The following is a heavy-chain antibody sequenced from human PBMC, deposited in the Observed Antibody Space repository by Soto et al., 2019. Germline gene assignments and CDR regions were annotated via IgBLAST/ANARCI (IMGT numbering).Heavy chain of an antibody. V-gene: IGHV3-9*01. CDR3: AKGATGYFSCGTCYEDYRSCDL. J-gene: IGHJ2*01. D-gene: IGHD2-15*01. CDR1: GFTFDDYA. Sequence: EVQMVESGGGLVQPGRSLRLSCAASGFTFDDYAMHWVRQAPGKGLEWVSGSSWNSGSIGYADSVKGRFTISRDNAKNSLYLQMNSLRAEDTALYYCAKGATGYFSCGTCYEDYRSCDLWGRGTLVTVSS. CDR2: SSWNSGSI.